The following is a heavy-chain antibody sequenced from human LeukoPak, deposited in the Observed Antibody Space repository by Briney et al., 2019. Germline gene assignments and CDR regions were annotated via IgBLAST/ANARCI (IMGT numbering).Heavy chain of an antibody. CDR3: ATSYDSSGP. V-gene: IGHV3-30*02. CDR2: IRYNGNNQ. CDR1: GFTFNNYG. D-gene: IGHD3-22*01. Sequence: PGGSLRLSCAASGFTFNNYGMHWVRQAPGKGLEWVAFIRYNGNNQYYADSVKGRFTISRDNAKNSLYLQMNSLRAEDTAVYYCATSYDSSGPGGQGTLVTVSS. J-gene: IGHJ4*02.